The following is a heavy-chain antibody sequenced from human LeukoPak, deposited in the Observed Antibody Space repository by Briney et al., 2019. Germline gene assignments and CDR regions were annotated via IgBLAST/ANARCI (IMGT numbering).Heavy chain of an antibody. CDR3: AREGCNRTKCYGYYYYGMDV. Sequence: GGSRRFSGAAFGLTFSSIAMSWFGQAPDKGLNWWSTFSVSGGGTYYADSVKRRFTISRDDSKNTLYLKMNSVRAEDAAVYYCAREGCNRTKCYGYYYYGMDVWGQGTTVTVSS. J-gene: IGHJ6*02. CDR1: GLTFSSIA. D-gene: IGHD2/OR15-2a*01. V-gene: IGHV3-23*01. CDR2: FSVSGGGT.